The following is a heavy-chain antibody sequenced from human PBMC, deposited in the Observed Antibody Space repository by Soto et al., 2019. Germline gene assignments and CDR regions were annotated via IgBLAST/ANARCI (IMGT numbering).Heavy chain of an antibody. J-gene: IGHJ5*02. CDR3: AREWGYSSSSGWFDP. CDR1: GDSISSSLHY. CDR2: IHYRGST. D-gene: IGHD6-6*01. V-gene: IGHV4-39*07. Sequence: PSETLSLTCTVSGDSISSSLHYWAWIRQSPGKGLEWIGSIHYRGSTYYNPSLTSRVTISLDTSKNQFSLKLSSVTAADTAVYYCAREWGYSSSSGWFDPWGQGTLVTVSS.